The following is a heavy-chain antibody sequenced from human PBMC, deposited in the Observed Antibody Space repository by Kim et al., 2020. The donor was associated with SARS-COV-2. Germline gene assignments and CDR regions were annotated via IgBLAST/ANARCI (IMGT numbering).Heavy chain of an antibody. CDR1: GFTFSSYA. J-gene: IGHJ4*02. CDR2: ISGSGGST. V-gene: IGHV3-23*01. D-gene: IGHD2-2*01. CDR3: ARGDIVVVPAADFDY. Sequence: GGSLRLSCAASGFTFSSYAMSWVRQAPGKGLEWVSAISGSGGSTYYADSVKGRFTISRDNSKNTLYLQMNSLRAEDTAVYYCARGDIVVVPAADFDYWGQGTLVTVSS.